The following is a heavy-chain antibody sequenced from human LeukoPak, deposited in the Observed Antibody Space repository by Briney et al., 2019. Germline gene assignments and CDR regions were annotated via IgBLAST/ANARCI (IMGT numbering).Heavy chain of an antibody. J-gene: IGHJ4*02. D-gene: IGHD1-14*01. CDR3: AKDDNLDY. V-gene: IGHV3-21*04. Sequence: PGGSLRLSCAASGFTFSSYSMNWVRQAPGKGLEWVSSISSSSSYIYYADSVKGRFTISRDNSKNTLYLQVNSLRAEDTALYYCAKDDNLDYWGQGTLVTVSS. CDR2: ISSSSSYI. CDR1: GFTFSSYS.